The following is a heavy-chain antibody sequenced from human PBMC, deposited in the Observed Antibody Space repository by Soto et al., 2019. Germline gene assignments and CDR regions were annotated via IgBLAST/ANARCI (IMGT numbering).Heavy chain of an antibody. CDR1: GGSFSGYY. J-gene: IGHJ6*02. V-gene: IGHV4-34*01. CDR2: INHSGST. Sequence: SETLSLTCAVYGGSFSGYYWSWIRQPPGKGLEWIGEINHSGSTNYNPSLKSRVTISVDTSKNQFSLKLSSVTAADTAVYYCARGGGIAARSYYYYGMDVWGQGTTVTVSS. D-gene: IGHD6-6*01. CDR3: ARGGGIAARSYYYYGMDV.